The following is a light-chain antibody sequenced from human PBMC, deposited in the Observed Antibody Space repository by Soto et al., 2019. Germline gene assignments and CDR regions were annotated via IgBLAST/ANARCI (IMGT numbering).Light chain of an antibody. Sequence: QSALTQPASVSGSPGQSITISCTGTSSDIGTYNFVSWYQQHPGKAPKLIIYGVTNRPSGVSNRFSGSKSGNTASLTISGLQAEDEADYYCNSYAGTSYVFGTGTKSPS. V-gene: IGLV2-14*01. CDR2: GVT. CDR1: SSDIGTYNF. CDR3: NSYAGTSYV. J-gene: IGLJ1*01.